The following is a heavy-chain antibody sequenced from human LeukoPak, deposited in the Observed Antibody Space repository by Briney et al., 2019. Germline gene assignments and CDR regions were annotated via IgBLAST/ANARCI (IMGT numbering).Heavy chain of an antibody. J-gene: IGHJ4*02. Sequence: SETLSLTCTVSGGSINSGGYYWSWIRQHPGKGLEWIGYIYYSGSTYYNPSLKSRVTISVDTSKNQFSLKLSSVTAADTAVYYCASAPLLDSSGYYYDRFVYWGQGTLVTVSS. D-gene: IGHD3-22*01. CDR3: ASAPLLDSSGYYYDRFVY. CDR1: GGSINSGGYY. V-gene: IGHV4-31*03. CDR2: IYYSGST.